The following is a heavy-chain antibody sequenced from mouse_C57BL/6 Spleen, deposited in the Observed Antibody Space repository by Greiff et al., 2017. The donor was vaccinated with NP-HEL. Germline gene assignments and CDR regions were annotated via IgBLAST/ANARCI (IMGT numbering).Heavy chain of an antibody. D-gene: IGHD2-1*01. CDR3: ARRRGNYWYFDV. CDR1: GFTFSDYY. CDR2: ISNGGGST. J-gene: IGHJ1*03. V-gene: IGHV5-12*01. Sequence: EVNVVESGGGLVQPGGSLKLSCAASGFTFSDYYMYWVRQTPEKRLEWVAYISNGGGSTYYPDTVKGRFTISRDNAKNTLYLQMSRLKSEDTAMYYCARRRGNYWYFDVWGTGTTVTVSS.